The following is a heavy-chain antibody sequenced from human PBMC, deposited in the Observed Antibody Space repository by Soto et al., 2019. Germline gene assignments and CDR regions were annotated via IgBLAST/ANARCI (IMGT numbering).Heavy chain of an antibody. V-gene: IGHV3-30*18. J-gene: IGHJ6*02. CDR1: GFTFSNYG. Sequence: QVQLVESGGGVVQPGRSLRLSCAASGFTFSNYGMHWVRQAPCKGLEWVAFISDDGSNKYYADSMKGRFTMSRDNSKSTIYLQMNSLKVEDTAVYYCTNRRNVLRFLEWSSGMEVWGQGTTVTVSS. CDR2: ISDDGSNK. CDR3: TNRRNVLRFLEWSSGMEV. D-gene: IGHD3-3*01.